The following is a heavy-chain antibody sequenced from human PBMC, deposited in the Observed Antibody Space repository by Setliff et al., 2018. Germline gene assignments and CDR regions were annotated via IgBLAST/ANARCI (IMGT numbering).Heavy chain of an antibody. J-gene: IGHJ4*01. V-gene: IGHV4-38-2*01. CDR1: GNSISSGYC. CDR2: IYHSGST. D-gene: IGHD1-7*01. Sequence: SETLSLTCAVSGNSISSGYCWGWIRQPPGKGLECIGSIYHSGSTFYNLSLKSRVTISLDTSKNQFSLKLRSVTAADTAVYYCARQGFGTTYMPFDYWDHGTLVTVSS. CDR3: ARQGFGTTYMPFDY.